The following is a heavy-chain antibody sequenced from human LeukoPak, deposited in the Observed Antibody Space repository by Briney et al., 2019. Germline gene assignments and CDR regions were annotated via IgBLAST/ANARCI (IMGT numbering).Heavy chain of an antibody. D-gene: IGHD6-19*01. Sequence: GASVKVSCKASGFTFTSYGISWVRQAPGQGLEWMGWISVYNGNTNYAQKLQGRVTMTTDTSTSTAYMELRSLRSDDTAVYYCARRAGRDIAVAGLVHWFDPWGQGTLVTVSS. CDR3: ARRAGRDIAVAGLVHWFDP. CDR1: GFTFTSYG. CDR2: ISVYNGNT. V-gene: IGHV1-18*01. J-gene: IGHJ5*02.